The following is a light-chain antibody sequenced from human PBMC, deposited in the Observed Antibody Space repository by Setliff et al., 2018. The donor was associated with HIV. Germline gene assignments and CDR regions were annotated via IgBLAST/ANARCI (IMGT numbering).Light chain of an antibody. V-gene: IGLV2-14*03. CDR3: SSYTSSIPLYV. CDR2: DVS. J-gene: IGLJ1*01. CDR1: SSDVGGYNY. Sequence: QSVLTQPASVSGSPGQSITISCTGTSSDVGGYNYVSWYQQHPGKAPKLMISDVSNRPSGVSNRFSGSRSANTASLTISGLQAEDEADYYCSSYTSSIPLYVCGTGTKVTVL.